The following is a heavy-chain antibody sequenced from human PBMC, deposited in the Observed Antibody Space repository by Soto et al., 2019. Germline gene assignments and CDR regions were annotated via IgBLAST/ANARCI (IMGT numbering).Heavy chain of an antibody. V-gene: IGHV4-59*01. CDR2: IYYSGST. Sequence: PSETLSLTCTVSGGSISSYYWSWIRQPPGKGLEWIGYIYYSGSTNYNPSLKSRVTISVDTSKNQFSLKLSSVTAADTAVYYCARGIATPEYFQHWGQGTLVTVSS. CDR1: GGSISSYY. J-gene: IGHJ1*01. CDR3: ARGIATPEYFQH. D-gene: IGHD6-6*01.